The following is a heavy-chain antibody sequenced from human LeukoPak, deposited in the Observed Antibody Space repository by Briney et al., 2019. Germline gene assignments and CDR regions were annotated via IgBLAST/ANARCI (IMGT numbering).Heavy chain of an antibody. Sequence: PSETLSLTCTVSGGSISSYYWSWIRQPPGKGLEWIGYIYYSGSTTYNPSLKSRVTMSVDTSKNQFSLKLSSVTAADTAVYYCSRGYQLHQYYYYYMDVWGKGTTVTVSS. V-gene: IGHV4-59*12. J-gene: IGHJ6*03. CDR2: IYYSGST. D-gene: IGHD2-2*01. CDR3: SRGYQLHQYYYYYMDV. CDR1: GGSISSYY.